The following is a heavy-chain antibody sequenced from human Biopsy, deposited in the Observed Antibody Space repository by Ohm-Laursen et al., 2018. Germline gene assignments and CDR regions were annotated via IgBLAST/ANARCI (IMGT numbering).Heavy chain of an antibody. CDR1: GESFNGYY. J-gene: IGHJ6*02. D-gene: IGHD3-22*01. Sequence: TLSLTCAVYGESFNGYYWSWIRQTPGKGLEWIGEINHSGRTNYNPSLKSRVTISADTPKNQFSLKVRSVTAADTAVYYCVRGVDYYDPYHYYALDVWGQGTTVTVSS. CDR2: INHSGRT. V-gene: IGHV4-34*01. CDR3: VRGVDYYDPYHYYALDV.